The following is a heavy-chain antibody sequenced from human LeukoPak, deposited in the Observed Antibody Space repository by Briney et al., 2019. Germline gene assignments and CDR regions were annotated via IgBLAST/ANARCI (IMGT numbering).Heavy chain of an antibody. CDR1: GFTFDDYA. CDR2: ISWNSGSI. D-gene: IGHD3-10*01. J-gene: IGHJ6*03. Sequence: GGSLRLSCAASGFTFDDYAMHWVRQAPGKGLEWVSGISWNSGSIGYADSVKGRFTISRDNSKNTLYLQMNSLRAEDTAVYYCAKDPSGRGSGSYLYYYYYMDVWGKGTTVTISS. V-gene: IGHV3-9*01. CDR3: AKDPSGRGSGSYLYYYYYMDV.